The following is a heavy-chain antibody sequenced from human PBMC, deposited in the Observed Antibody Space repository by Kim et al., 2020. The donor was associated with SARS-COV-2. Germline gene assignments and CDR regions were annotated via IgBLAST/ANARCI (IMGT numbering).Heavy chain of an antibody. V-gene: IGHV3-30*07. Sequence: KIEADTGKGRFTISRDNSKSTLYLQMNSLGAEDTAVYYCARDRLGEYGMDVWGQGTTVTVSS. CDR3: ARDRLGEYGMDV. CDR2: K. D-gene: IGHD3-16*01. J-gene: IGHJ6*02.